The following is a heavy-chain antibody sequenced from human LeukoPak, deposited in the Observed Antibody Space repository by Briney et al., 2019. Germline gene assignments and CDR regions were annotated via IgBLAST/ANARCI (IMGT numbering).Heavy chain of an antibody. Sequence: PGGSLRLSCAASGFTFSSYWMSWVRQAPGKGLEWVANIKQDGSEKYYVDSVKGRFTISRDNAKNSLYLQMNSLRAEDTAVYYCARPIRRGYNYFHRGIDAFDIWGQGTMVTVSS. J-gene: IGHJ3*02. D-gene: IGHD5-18*01. CDR3: ARPIRRGYNYFHRGIDAFDI. CDR1: GFTFSSYW. CDR2: IKQDGSEK. V-gene: IGHV3-7*03.